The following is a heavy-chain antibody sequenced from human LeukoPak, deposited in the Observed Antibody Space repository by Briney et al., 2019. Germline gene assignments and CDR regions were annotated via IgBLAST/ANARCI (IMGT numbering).Heavy chain of an antibody. CDR1: GVTFSSYS. CDR3: AGGGIQDFDY. J-gene: IGHJ4*02. CDR2: ISTSSSYI. D-gene: IGHD3-16*01. V-gene: IGHV3-21*01. Sequence: GGSLRLSCAASGVTFSSYSMNWVRQAPGKGLEWVSSISTSSSYIYYADSVKGRFTISRDNAKNSLYLQMNSLRAEDTAVYYCAGGGIQDFDYWGQGTLVTVSS.